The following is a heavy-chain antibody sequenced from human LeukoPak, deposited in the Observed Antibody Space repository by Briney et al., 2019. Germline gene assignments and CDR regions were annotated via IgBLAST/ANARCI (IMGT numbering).Heavy chain of an antibody. D-gene: IGHD3-10*01. Sequence: SETLSLTCAVYGGSFSGYYWSWIRQPPGKGLEWIGYIYYSGSTNYNPSLKSRVTISVDTSKNQFSLKLSSVTAADTAVYYCARRLLWFGEFSPYNWFDPWGQGTLVTVSS. CDR3: ARRLLWFGEFSPYNWFDP. CDR2: IYYSGST. J-gene: IGHJ5*02. V-gene: IGHV4-59*12. CDR1: GGSFSGYY.